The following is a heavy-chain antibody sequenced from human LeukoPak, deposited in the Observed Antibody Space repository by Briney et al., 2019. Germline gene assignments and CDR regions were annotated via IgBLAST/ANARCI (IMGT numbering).Heavy chain of an antibody. V-gene: IGHV3-23*01. Sequence: PGGSLRLSCAASGFTFSNYAMSWVRQAPGKGLEWVSTINDTGGSTYYADSVKGRFTISRDNSKNTLFLQMNSLRAEDTAVYYCVKNPWIVVMEYSDYWGQGTLVTVSS. CDR2: INDTGGST. D-gene: IGHD2-8*01. CDR3: VKNPWIVVMEYSDY. CDR1: GFTFSNYA. J-gene: IGHJ4*02.